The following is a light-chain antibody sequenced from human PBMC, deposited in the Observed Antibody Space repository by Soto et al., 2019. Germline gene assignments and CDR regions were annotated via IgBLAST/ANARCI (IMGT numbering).Light chain of an antibody. J-gene: IGKJ5*01. CDR3: RQRNSWPPIT. V-gene: IGKV3-11*01. CDR2: DAS. Sequence: EIVLTQSPATLSLSPGDRATLSCRASQSVSNYLAWYQDKPGQAPRLLIYDASTRAYGVPARFSGSGSGTAFTVTISSLEPEDVAIYYCRQRNSWPPITFGQGTRLEIK. CDR1: QSVSNY.